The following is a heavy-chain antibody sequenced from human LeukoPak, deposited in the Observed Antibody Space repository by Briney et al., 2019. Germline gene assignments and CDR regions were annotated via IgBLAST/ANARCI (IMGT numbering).Heavy chain of an antibody. Sequence: PGGSLRLSCAASGFTFSNYWMHWVRQAPGKGLVWVSRINTDWTGTSYADSVKGRFTISRDNAKNTLYLQMNSLRVEDTAVYYCARHSTSIFGVVTEDYWGQGTLVTVSS. CDR3: ARHSTSIFGVVTEDY. CDR2: INTDWTGT. D-gene: IGHD3-3*01. J-gene: IGHJ4*02. V-gene: IGHV3-74*01. CDR1: GFTFSNYW.